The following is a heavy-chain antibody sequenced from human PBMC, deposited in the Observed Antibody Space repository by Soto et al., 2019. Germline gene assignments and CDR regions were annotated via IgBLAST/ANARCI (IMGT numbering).Heavy chain of an antibody. CDR3: ARDKITGLFDY. D-gene: IGHD2-8*02. CDR1: GGSFSGYY. J-gene: IGHJ4*02. CDR2: INHSGST. Sequence: SETLSLTCAVYGGSFSGYYWTWIRQPPGTGLEWIGEINHSGSTNYNPSIKSRDNISVDTSKNQFSLKLTSVTAADTAVYYCARDKITGLFDYWGQGTLVTVSS. V-gene: IGHV4-34*01.